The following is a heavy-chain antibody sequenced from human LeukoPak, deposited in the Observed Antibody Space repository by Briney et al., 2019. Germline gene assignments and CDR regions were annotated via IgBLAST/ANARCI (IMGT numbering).Heavy chain of an antibody. J-gene: IGHJ4*02. CDR3: ARVRSPVLLWLGEFDY. Sequence: WASVKVSCKASGYTFTGYYMHWVRQAPGQGLEWMGWINPNSGGTNYAQKFQGRVTMTRDTSISTAYMELSRLRSDDTAVYYCARVRSPVLLWLGEFDYWGQGTLVTVSS. V-gene: IGHV1-2*02. D-gene: IGHD3-10*01. CDR2: INPNSGGT. CDR1: GYTFTGYY.